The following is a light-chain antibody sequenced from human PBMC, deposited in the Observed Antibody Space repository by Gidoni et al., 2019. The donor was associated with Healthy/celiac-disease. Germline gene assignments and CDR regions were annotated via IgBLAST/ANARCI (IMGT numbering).Light chain of an antibody. Sequence: IVMTQSPDSLAVSLGERAPINCKSSQSVLYSSNNKNCLAWYQQKPGQPPKLLIYWASTREAGVPDRFSGSGSGTDFTLTISSLQAEDVAVYYCQKYYSTLTFGGGTKVEIK. CDR1: QSVLYSSNNKNC. CDR2: WAS. J-gene: IGKJ4*01. CDR3: QKYYSTLT. V-gene: IGKV4-1*01.